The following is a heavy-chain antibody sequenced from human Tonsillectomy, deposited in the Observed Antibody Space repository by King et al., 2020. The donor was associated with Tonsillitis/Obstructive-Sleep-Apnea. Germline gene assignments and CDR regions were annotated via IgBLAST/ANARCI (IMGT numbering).Heavy chain of an antibody. CDR3: AHSGCITIFGVVMSDAFDI. V-gene: IGHV2-5*02. CDR2: IYWDDDK. J-gene: IGHJ3*02. Sequence: TLKESGPTLVKPTQTLTLTCTFSGFSLSTSGVGVGWIRQPPGKALEWLALIYWDDDKRYSPSLKSRLTITKDTSKNQVVLTMTNMDPVDTATYYCAHSGCITIFGVVMSDAFDIWGQGTMVTVSS. CDR1: GFSLSTSGVG. D-gene: IGHD3-3*01.